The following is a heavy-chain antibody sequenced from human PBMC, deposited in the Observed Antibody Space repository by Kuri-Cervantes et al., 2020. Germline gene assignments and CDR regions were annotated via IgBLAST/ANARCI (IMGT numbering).Heavy chain of an antibody. V-gene: IGHV4-59*13. CDR1: GGSISSYY. CDR3: ARGPWYYPEEGPFDY. Sequence: SETLSLTCTVSGGSISSYYWSWIWQPPGKGLEWIGYIYYSGSTNYNPSLKSRVTISVDTSKNQFSLKLSSVTAADTAVYYCARGPWYYPEEGPFDYWGQGTLVTVSS. D-gene: IGHD3-16*01. J-gene: IGHJ4*02. CDR2: IYYSGST.